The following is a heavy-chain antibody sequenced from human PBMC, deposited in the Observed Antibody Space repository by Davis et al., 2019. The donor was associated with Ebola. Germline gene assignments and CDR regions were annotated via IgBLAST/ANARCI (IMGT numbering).Heavy chain of an antibody. CDR1: GDSISTSDHY. J-gene: IGHJ4*02. Sequence: PSETLSLTCTVSGDSISTSDHYWGWIRQPPGKGLEWVGNFYYNLATHYSPSLESRVTISVDTSKNQFSLRLNSVTAADTAIYYCAREGYRGGGFDYWGQGTLVTVSS. V-gene: IGHV4-39*07. CDR3: AREGYRGGGFDY. D-gene: IGHD2-21*01. CDR2: FYYNLAT.